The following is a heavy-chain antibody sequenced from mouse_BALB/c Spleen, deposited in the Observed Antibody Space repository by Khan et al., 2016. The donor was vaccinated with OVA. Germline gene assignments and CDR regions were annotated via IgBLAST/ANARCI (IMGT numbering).Heavy chain of an antibody. J-gene: IGHJ4*01. V-gene: IGHV5-9*02. Sequence: EVELVESGGGLVKPGGSLKLSCAASGFAFSSYDMSWVRQTPERRMEWVALISNGGSYTNYTDSVKGRFTISRDNARHTLYLQVSSLRSEDTALYYCARHGGFNPYFAMDYWGQGTSVTVSS. CDR2: ISNGGSYT. CDR1: GFAFSSYD. CDR3: ARHGGFNPYFAMDY.